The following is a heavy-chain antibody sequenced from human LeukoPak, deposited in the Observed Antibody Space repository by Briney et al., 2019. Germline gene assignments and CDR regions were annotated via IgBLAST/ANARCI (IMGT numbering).Heavy chain of an antibody. V-gene: IGHV5-51*01. D-gene: IGHD6-19*01. CDR2: IYPGDSDI. J-gene: IGHJ4*02. CDR3: ARQNSGWEKGTIDY. Sequence: KPGESLKISCKGSGYRFTNYWIGWVRQMPGKGLEWMGIIYPGDSDIRYSPSFQGQVTISDDKSISTAYLQWSSLQASDTAMYYCARQNSGWEKGTIDYWGQGTLVTVSS. CDR1: GYRFTNYW.